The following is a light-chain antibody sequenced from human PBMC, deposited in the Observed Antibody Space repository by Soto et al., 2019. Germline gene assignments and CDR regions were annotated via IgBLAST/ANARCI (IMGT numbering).Light chain of an antibody. Sequence: DIQVTQSPYTMSASVGDRVTITCRASQSISSWLAWYQQKPGKAPKLLIYDASSLESGVPSRFSGSGSGTEFTLTISSLQPDDFATYYCQQYNSYSRTFGQG. CDR3: QQYNSYSRT. V-gene: IGKV1-5*01. CDR2: DAS. J-gene: IGKJ1*01. CDR1: QSISSW.